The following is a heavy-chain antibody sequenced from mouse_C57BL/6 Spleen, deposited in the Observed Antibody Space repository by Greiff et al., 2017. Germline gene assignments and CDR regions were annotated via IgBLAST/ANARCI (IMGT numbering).Heavy chain of an antibody. V-gene: IGHV1-15*01. CDR3: TRDGSGYFAY. Sequence: QVQLKESGAELVRPGASVTLSCKASGYTFTDYEMHWVKQTPVHGLEWIGAIDPETGGTAYNQKFKGKAILTADKSSSTAYMELRSLTSEDSAVYYCTRDGSGYFAYWGQGTLVTVSA. CDR2: IDPETGGT. D-gene: IGHD3-2*02. CDR1: GYTFTDYE. J-gene: IGHJ3*01.